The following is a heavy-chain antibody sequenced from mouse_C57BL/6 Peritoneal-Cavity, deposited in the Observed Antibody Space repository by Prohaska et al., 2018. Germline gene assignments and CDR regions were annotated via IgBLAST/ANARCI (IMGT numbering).Heavy chain of an antibody. J-gene: IGHJ3*01. CDR1: GFTFSDYG. V-gene: IGHV5-17*01. D-gene: IGHD2-2*01. CDR3: ARGHGSAWFAY. Sequence: EVQLVESGGGLVKPGGSLKLSCAASGFTFSDYGMHWVRQAPEKVREWVAYISSGSSTIYYADTVKGRFTISRDNAKNTLFLQMTSLRSEDTAMYYCARGHGSAWFAYWGQGTLVTVSA. CDR2: ISSGSSTI.